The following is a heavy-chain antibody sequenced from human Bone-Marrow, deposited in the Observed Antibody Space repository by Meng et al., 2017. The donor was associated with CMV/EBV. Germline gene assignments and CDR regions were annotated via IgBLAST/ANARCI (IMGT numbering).Heavy chain of an antibody. V-gene: IGHV1-46*01. CDR1: GYTFTSYY. J-gene: IGHJ4*02. CDR3: ARGGDDLWSPPGY. Sequence: ASVKVSCKASGYTFTSYYMHWVRQAPGQGLEWMGIINPSGGSTSYAPKFQGRVNMTRDTSTSTVYKELSSLRSEDTAVYSCARGGDDLWSPPGYWGQGTLVTVSS. D-gene: IGHD3-3*01. CDR2: INPSGGST.